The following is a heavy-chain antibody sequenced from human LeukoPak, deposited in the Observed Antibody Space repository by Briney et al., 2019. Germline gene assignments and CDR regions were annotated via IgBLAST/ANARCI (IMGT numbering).Heavy chain of an antibody. J-gene: IGHJ5*02. D-gene: IGHD1-26*01. Sequence: PSETLSLTCAVYGGSFSGYYWSWIRQPPGKGLEWIGYIYYSGSTNYNPSLKSRVTISVDTSKNQFSLKLCSVTAADTAVYYCASNLSGSYYNWFDPWGQGTLVTVSS. CDR2: IYYSGST. CDR3: ASNLSGSYYNWFDP. CDR1: GGSFSGYY. V-gene: IGHV4-59*01.